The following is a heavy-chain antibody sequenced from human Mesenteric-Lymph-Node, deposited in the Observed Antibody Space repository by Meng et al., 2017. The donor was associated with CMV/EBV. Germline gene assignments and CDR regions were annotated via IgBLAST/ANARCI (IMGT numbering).Heavy chain of an antibody. CDR1: VGTFSSYA. V-gene: IGHV1-69*05. CDR3: ARGAYCGGDC. J-gene: IGHJ4*02. Sequence: NVSCKASVGTFSSYAISWVRHAPGPGLELMCGIIPIFGTANSAQKFQGRVTITTDESTSTAYMELSSLRSEDTAVYYCARGAYCGGDCWGQGILVTVSS. D-gene: IGHD2-21*01. CDR2: IIPIFGTA.